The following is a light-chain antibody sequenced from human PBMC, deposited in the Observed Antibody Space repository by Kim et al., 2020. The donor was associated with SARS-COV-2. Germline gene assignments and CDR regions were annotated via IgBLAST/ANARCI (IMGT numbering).Light chain of an antibody. V-gene: IGLV3-1*01. Sequence: SYELTQPPSVSVSPGQTASITCSGDKLGDKYACWYQQKPGQSPVLVIYQDSKRPSGIPERFSGSNSGNTATLTISGTQAMDEADYYCQAWDSSTYWVFGGGTQVTVL. CDR2: QDS. CDR3: QAWDSSTYWV. J-gene: IGLJ3*02. CDR1: KLGDKY.